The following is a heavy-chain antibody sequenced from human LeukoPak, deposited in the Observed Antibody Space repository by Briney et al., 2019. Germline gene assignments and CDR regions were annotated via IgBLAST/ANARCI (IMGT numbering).Heavy chain of an antibody. V-gene: IGHV1-69*13. CDR1: GGTFSSYA. CDR3: ARDGGYCSSTSCPVYYYYYMDV. Sequence: SVKVSCKASGGTFSSYAISWVRQAPGQGLEWMGGIIPIFGTANYAQKFQGRVTITADESTSTAYMELSSLRSEDTAVYYCARDGGYCSSTSCPVYYYYYMDVWGKGTTVTVSS. D-gene: IGHD2-2*01. J-gene: IGHJ6*03. CDR2: IIPIFGTA.